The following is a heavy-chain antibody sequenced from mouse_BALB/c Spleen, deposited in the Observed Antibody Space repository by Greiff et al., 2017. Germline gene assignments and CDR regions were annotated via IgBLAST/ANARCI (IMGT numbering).Heavy chain of an antibody. D-gene: IGHD2-10*01. J-gene: IGHJ2*01. CDR2: IWSGGRT. CDR1: GFSLTSYG. V-gene: IGHV2-2*02. CDR3: ARGRSFPYCVDY. Sequence: QVQLQQSGPGLVQPSQSLSITCTVSGFSLTSYGVHWVRQSPGKGLEWLGVIWSGGRTDYNAAFISRLSISKDNTKSQVFFKMTSLQANDTAIYYCARGRSFPYCVDYGGQGTTLTVSS.